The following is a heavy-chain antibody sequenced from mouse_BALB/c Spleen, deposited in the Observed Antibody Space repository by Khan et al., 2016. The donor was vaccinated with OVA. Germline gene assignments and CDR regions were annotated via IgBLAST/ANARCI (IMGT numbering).Heavy chain of an antibody. CDR2: INPSNSYT. CDR1: GYTFTSYT. J-gene: IGHJ3*01. CDR3: AREGAYYRSDGWFTY. Sequence: VQLQESGAELARPGASVKMSCKASGYTFTSYTMHWIKQRPGQGLEWIGYINPSNSYTNYNQKFKDKATLTADKSSSTAYMQLSSLTSEDSAVXYCAREGAYYRSDGWFTYWGQGTLVTVSA. V-gene: IGHV1-4*01. D-gene: IGHD2-14*01.